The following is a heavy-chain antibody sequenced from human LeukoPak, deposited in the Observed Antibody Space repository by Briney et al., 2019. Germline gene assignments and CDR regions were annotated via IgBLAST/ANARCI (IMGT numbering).Heavy chain of an antibody. V-gene: IGHV3-23*01. CDR1: GFTFSSYG. J-gene: IGHJ6*03. Sequence: GGTLRLSCAASGFTFSSYGMSWVRQAPGKGLEWVSAISGSGGSTYYADSVKGRFTISGDNSKNTLYLQMNSLRAEDTAVYYCAKGIIAAAGGFYYMDVWGKGTTVTISS. D-gene: IGHD6-13*01. CDR2: ISGSGGST. CDR3: AKGIIAAAGGFYYMDV.